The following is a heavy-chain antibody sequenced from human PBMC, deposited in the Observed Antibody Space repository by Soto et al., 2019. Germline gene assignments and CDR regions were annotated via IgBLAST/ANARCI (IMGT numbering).Heavy chain of an antibody. CDR2: ISGSSGDT. Sequence: PGGSLRLSCAASGFTFSSYGMSWVRQAPGKGLEWVSSISGSSGDTYYPDSVKGRFTISRDNSKNTLYLQMNSLRAADTAVYYCAKVQSFDWFTTYDYWGQGTLVTVSS. CDR1: GFTFSSYG. CDR3: AKVQSFDWFTTYDY. D-gene: IGHD3-9*01. V-gene: IGHV3-23*01. J-gene: IGHJ4*02.